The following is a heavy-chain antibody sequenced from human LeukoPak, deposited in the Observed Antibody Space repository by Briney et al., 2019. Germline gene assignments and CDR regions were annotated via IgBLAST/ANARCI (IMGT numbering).Heavy chain of an antibody. D-gene: IGHD6-13*01. J-gene: IGHJ4*02. V-gene: IGHV3-23*01. CDR3: AKAHSSSWYYFDY. CDR2: ISGSGDNT. CDR1: GFTFSSYA. Sequence: GGSLRLSCAASGFTFSSYAMSWVRQAPGEGLEWVSIISGSGDNTYYADSMKGRFTISRDNSKNTLYLQMNSLRAEDTAVYYCAKAHSSSWYYFDYWGQGTLVTVSS.